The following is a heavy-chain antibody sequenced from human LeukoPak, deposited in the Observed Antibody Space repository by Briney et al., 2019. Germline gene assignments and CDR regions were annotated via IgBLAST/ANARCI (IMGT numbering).Heavy chain of an antibody. D-gene: IGHD1-26*01. CDR1: GFTFSSYL. V-gene: IGHV3-74*01. CDR3: TRDGVGTGDY. Sequence: PGGSLRLSCAASGFTFSSYLMHWVRQAPGKGLVWVSRINSDGSSTRYADSVEGRFTISRDNAKNTLYLQMNSLRAEDTAVYYCTRDGVGTGDYWGQGTLATVSS. CDR2: INSDGSST. J-gene: IGHJ4*02.